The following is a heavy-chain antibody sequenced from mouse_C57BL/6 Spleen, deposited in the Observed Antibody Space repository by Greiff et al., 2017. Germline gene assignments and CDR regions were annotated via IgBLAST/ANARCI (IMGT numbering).Heavy chain of an antibody. Sequence: QVQLQQPGAELVRPGSSVKLSCKASGYTFTSYWMHWVKQRPIQGLEWIGNIDPSDSETHYNQKFKDKATLTVDKSSSKAYMQLSSLTSEDSAVYYCARSGLHGDSSGTWFAYWGQGTLVTVSA. CDR2: IDPSDSET. CDR1: GYTFTSYW. V-gene: IGHV1-52*01. D-gene: IGHD3-2*02. J-gene: IGHJ3*01. CDR3: ARSGLHGDSSGTWFAY.